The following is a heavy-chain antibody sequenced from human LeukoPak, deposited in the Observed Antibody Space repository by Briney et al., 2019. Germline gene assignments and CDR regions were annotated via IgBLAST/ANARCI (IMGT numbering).Heavy chain of an antibody. Sequence: GGSLRLSCAASGFTFSSYGMHWVRQAPGKGLVWVSRINSDGSSTNYAHAVKGRFTISRDNAKNTLYLQTNSLRAEDTAVYYCARGGSSWSAFDIWGQGTMVIVSS. J-gene: IGHJ3*02. CDR3: ARGGSSWSAFDI. CDR1: GFTFSSYG. V-gene: IGHV3-74*01. D-gene: IGHD6-13*01. CDR2: INSDGSST.